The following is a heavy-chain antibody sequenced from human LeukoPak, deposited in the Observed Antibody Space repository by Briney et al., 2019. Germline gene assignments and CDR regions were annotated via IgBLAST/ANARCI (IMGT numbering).Heavy chain of an antibody. CDR3: ARGEYSGSYYYYYYYGMDV. Sequence: ASVKVSCKASGYTFTSYDINWVRQATGQGLEWMGWMNPNSGNTGYAQKFQGRVTMTRNTSISTAYMELSSLRSEDTAVYYCARGEYSGSYYYYYYYGMDVWGQGTTVTVSS. D-gene: IGHD1-26*01. CDR2: MNPNSGNT. J-gene: IGHJ6*02. CDR1: GYTFTSYD. V-gene: IGHV1-8*01.